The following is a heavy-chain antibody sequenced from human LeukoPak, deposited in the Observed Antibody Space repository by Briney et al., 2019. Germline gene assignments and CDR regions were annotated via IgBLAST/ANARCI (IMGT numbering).Heavy chain of an antibody. CDR1: GFDIRGHN. Sequence: GGSLRLSCAASGFDIRGHNMHWVRQAPGKGLEWVSFIQHDGGAKWYVDSVKGRFTVSRDNSKNTLDLQMSSLRIEDTALYYCAKDFGSGRYAFDIWGQGTIVTVSS. J-gene: IGHJ3*02. CDR2: IQHDGGAK. CDR3: AKDFGSGRYAFDI. V-gene: IGHV3-30*02. D-gene: IGHD3-10*01.